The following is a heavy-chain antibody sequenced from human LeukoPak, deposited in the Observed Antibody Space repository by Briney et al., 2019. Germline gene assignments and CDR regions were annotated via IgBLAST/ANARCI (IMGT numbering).Heavy chain of an antibody. CDR3: ARQAVFGVVITLPTDWYFDL. CDR2: IYPGDSDT. D-gene: IGHD3-3*01. Sequence: GESLKISCKGSGYSFTSYWIGWVRQMPGKGLEWMGIIYPGDSDTRYSPSFQGQVTISADKSISTAYLQWSSLKASDTAMYYCARQAVFGVVITLPTDWYFDLWGRGTLVTVSS. J-gene: IGHJ2*01. V-gene: IGHV5-51*01. CDR1: GYSFTSYW.